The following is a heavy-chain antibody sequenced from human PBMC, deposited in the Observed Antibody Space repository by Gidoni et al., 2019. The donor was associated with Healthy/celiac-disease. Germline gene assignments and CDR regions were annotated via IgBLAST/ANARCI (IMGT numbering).Heavy chain of an antibody. CDR3: ARTLDDSSGYYNYYYYGMDV. D-gene: IGHD3-22*01. V-gene: IGHV3-11*01. J-gene: IGHJ6*02. CDR1: GFTFSDYY. Sequence: QVQLVESGGGLVKPGGSLRLSCAASGFTFSDYYMSWIRQAPGKGLEWVSYISSSGSTIYYADSVKGRFTISRDNAKNSLYLQMNSLRAEDTAVYYCARTLDDSSGYYNYYYYGMDVWGQGTTVTVSS. CDR2: ISSSGSTI.